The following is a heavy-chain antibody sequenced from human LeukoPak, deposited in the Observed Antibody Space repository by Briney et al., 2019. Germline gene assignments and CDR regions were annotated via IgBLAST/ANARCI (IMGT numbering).Heavy chain of an antibody. V-gene: IGHV3-23*01. Sequence: GGSLRLSCAASGFTFDTYAMTWVRPAPGKGLEWVSGLSGSGATTYYAASVKGRFTISRDNSKNTLYLQMNSLRAEDTAVYYCAKATAYNSYYFDCWGQGTLVTVSS. CDR2: LSGSGATT. J-gene: IGHJ4*02. CDR3: AKATAYNSYYFDC. CDR1: GFTFDTYA. D-gene: IGHD5-24*01.